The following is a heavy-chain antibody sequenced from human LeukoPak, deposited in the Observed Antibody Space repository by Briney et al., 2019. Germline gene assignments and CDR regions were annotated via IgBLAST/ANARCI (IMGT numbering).Heavy chain of an antibody. V-gene: IGHV3-23*01. CDR3: ARGARLNYYYLDV. CDR1: GFAFSTYT. J-gene: IGHJ6*03. Sequence: PGGSLRLSFAASGFAFSTYTMNWVRQAPGKGLEWVSAIGGSGGGTRYVDSVKGRFTISRDNSKNTLYLQMNGLRDDDTAVYYCARGARLNYYYLDVWGKGTTVTVSS. CDR2: IGGSGGGT.